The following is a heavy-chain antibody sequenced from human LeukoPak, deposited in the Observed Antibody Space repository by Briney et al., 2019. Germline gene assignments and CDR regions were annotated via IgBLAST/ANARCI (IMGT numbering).Heavy chain of an antibody. J-gene: IGHJ4*02. Sequence: PSETLSLTCAVYGGSFSSYYWGWIRQPPGKGLECSGSIYYSGSTYYNPSLKSRVTISVDTSKNQFSLNLSSVTAADTAVYYCARGARYCSSTSCYFFDYWGQGTLVTVSS. V-gene: IGHV4-39*01. CDR1: GGSFSSYY. CDR3: ARGARYCSSTSCYFFDY. CDR2: IYYSGST. D-gene: IGHD2-2*01.